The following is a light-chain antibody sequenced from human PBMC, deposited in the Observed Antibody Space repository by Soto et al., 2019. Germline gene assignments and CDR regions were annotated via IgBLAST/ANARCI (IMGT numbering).Light chain of an antibody. CDR1: QSISSW. J-gene: IGKJ2*01. CDR2: DAS. V-gene: IGKV1-5*01. Sequence: DIQMTQSPSTLSASVGDRVTITCRASQSISSWLAWYQQKPGKAPKLLIYDASSLESGVPSRFSGSGSGTECTLTISSLQPDDFATYYCQQYNSYSLVTFGQGTKLEIK. CDR3: QQYNSYSLVT.